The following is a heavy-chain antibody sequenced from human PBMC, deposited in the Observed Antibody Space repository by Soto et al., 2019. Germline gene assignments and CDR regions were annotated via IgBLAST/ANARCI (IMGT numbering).Heavy chain of an antibody. V-gene: IGHV1-8*01. CDR1: GYTFTTFD. CDR2: VNPDSGNT. J-gene: IGHJ6*02. CDR3: ALLAHGSHVMDV. Sequence: QVQLVQSGAEVEKPGASVKVSCKASGYTFTTFDINWVRQAPGQGLEWMGWVNPDSGNTGYAQSFQGRVTMARNTSISTAYMELSSLTSEDTAVFYCALLAHGSHVMDVCGQGTTVTVS.